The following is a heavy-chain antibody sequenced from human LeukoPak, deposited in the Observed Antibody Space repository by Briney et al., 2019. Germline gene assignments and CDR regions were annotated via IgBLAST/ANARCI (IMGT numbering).Heavy chain of an antibody. CDR1: GGTFSSYA. CDR3: ARDPADFKYDYYYGMDV. D-gene: IGHD2/OR15-2a*01. Sequence: ASVKVSCKASGGTFSSYAISWVRQAPGQGLEWMGGIIPIFGTANYAQKFQGRVTITADESTSTAYMELSSPRSEDTAVYYCARDPADFKYDYYYGMDVWGQGTTVTVSS. CDR2: IIPIFGTA. V-gene: IGHV1-69*13. J-gene: IGHJ6*02.